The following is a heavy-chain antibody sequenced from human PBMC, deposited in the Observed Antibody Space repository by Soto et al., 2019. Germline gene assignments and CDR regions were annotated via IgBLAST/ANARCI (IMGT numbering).Heavy chain of an antibody. D-gene: IGHD2-21*02. J-gene: IGHJ6*02. V-gene: IGHV5-51*01. CDR1: GYSFTSYW. CDR2: IYPGDSDT. CDR3: ARAGVVVTANYYGMDV. Sequence: PGESLKISCNGSGYSFTSYWIGWVRQMPGKGLEWMGIIYPGDSDTRYSPSFQGQVTISADKSISTAYLQWSSLKASDTAMYYCARAGVVVTANYYGMDVWGQGTTVTVSS.